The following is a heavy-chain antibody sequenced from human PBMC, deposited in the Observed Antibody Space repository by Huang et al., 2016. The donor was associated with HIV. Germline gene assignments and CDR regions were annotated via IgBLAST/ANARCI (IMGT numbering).Heavy chain of an antibody. Sequence: QMQLQQRGAGLLKPSETLSLTCGVSGGSFTGNYLTWIRQAPGKGLEWIGEVNASGATNYNPSLNGRVTISLEKSNRELSLNLRSVTAADTAVYYCARQWTILEWLLGLDVWGQGTTVIVSS. CDR1: GGSFTGNY. D-gene: IGHD3-3*01. V-gene: IGHV4-34*02. CDR3: ARQWTILEWLLGLDV. J-gene: IGHJ6*02. CDR2: VNASGAT.